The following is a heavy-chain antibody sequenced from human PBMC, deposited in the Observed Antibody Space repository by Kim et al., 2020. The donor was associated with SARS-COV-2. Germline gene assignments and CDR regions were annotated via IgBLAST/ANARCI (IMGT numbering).Heavy chain of an antibody. CDR3: ARVGRDGYKIRPFDY. D-gene: IGHD5-12*01. V-gene: IGHV4-30-4*01. CDR1: GGSISSGDYY. J-gene: IGHJ4*02. Sequence: SETLSLTCTVSGGSISSGDYYWSWIRQPPGKGLEWIGYIYYSGSTYYNPSLKSRVTISVDTSKNQFSLKLSSVTAADTAVYYCARVGRDGYKIRPFDYWGQGTLVTVSS. CDR2: IYYSGST.